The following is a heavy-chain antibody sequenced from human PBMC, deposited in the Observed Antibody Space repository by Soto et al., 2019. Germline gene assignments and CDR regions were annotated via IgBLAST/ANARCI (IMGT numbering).Heavy chain of an antibody. J-gene: IGHJ4*02. CDR2: IIPILGIA. V-gene: IGHV1-69*04. CDR1: GYTFTSYG. CDR3: ASESTSEAPREYFDY. Sequence: SVKVSCKASGYTFTSYGISWVRQAPGQGLEWMGRIIPILGIANYAQKFQGRVTITADKSTSTAYMELSSLRSEDTAVYYCASESTSEAPREYFDYWGQGTLVTVSS.